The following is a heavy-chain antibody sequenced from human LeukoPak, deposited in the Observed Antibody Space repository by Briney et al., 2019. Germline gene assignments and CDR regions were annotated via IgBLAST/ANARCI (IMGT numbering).Heavy chain of an antibody. D-gene: IGHD3-22*01. CDR3: ARAQLGDCSGYFGDYSTYYFDY. J-gene: IGHJ4*02. CDR1: GGSLSGDY. Sequence: SETLSLTCTVSGGSLSGDYWNWIRQPPGKGLEWIGYIYYSESTNYNPSLKSRVTMSVDTSKTQFSLKLSSVTAADTAVYYCARAQLGDCSGYFGDYSTYYFDYWGQGTLVTVSS. CDR2: IYYSEST. V-gene: IGHV4-59*13.